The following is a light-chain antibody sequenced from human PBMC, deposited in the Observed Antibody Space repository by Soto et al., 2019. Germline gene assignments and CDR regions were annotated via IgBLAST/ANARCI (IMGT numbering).Light chain of an antibody. CDR2: DAS. CDR3: HQYKTYST. CDR1: QSIDRW. Sequence: DIQMTHSPSTLPASVWDRVTITFRASQSIDRWLAWYQQRPGKAPKILICDASTLESGVSSRFSGTGSETECTLTITDLQADDLATYFCHQYKTYSTFGQGTKVDI. V-gene: IGKV1-5*01. J-gene: IGKJ1*01.